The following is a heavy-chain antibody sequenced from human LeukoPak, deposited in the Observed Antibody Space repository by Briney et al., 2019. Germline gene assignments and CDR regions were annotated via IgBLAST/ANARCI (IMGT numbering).Heavy chain of an antibody. D-gene: IGHD6-13*01. CDR3: ATSFAGYSPDAFDI. J-gene: IGHJ3*02. Sequence: GSSVKVSCKASGGTFSSYAISWVRQAPGQGLEWIGGIIPIFGTANYAQKFQGRVTITADKSTSTAYMELSSLRSEDTAVYYCATSFAGYSPDAFDIWGQGTMVTVSS. CDR1: GGTFSSYA. CDR2: IIPIFGTA. V-gene: IGHV1-69*06.